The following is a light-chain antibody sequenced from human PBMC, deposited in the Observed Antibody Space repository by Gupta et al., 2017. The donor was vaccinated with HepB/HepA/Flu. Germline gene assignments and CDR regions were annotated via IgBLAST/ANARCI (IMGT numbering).Light chain of an antibody. CDR1: QSISSY. CDR3: QQRSSCPPT. V-gene: IGKV3-11*01. CDR2: DAS. J-gene: IGKJ3*01. Sequence: EIAWRQTPATLSLSPGETSTLSCRASQSISSYLAWYQQKPGQAPGLLIYDASNRATGIPARFSGSGSGTEFTLTISSLEPEDFAVYYCQQRSSCPPTFGHGTKVDIK.